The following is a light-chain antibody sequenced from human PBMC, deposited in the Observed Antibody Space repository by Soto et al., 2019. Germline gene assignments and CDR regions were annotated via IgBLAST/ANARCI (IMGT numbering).Light chain of an antibody. J-gene: IGKJ5*01. V-gene: IGKV1-9*01. Sequence: IGFTQSPSXXXXXXXDRXXXTFRASHDISTFLAWYQQKPGKAPKLLIYEASTLQSGVPSRFSGSGSGTEFTLTISGLLPEDFAAYHCQQLYTLPFTFGQGTRLEIK. CDR2: EAS. CDR3: QQLYTLPFT. CDR1: HDISTF.